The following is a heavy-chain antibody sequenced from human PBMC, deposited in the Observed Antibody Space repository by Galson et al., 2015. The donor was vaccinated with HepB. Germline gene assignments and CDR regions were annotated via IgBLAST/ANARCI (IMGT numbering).Heavy chain of an antibody. V-gene: IGHV3-23*01. J-gene: IGHJ4*02. D-gene: IGHD3-22*01. CDR2: ISGSGGST. CDR1: GFTFSSYA. Sequence: SLRLSCAASGFTFSSYAMSWVRQAPGKGLEWVSAISGSGGSTYYADSVKGRFTISRDNSKNTLYLQMNSLRAEDTAVYYCAKDRGSGSGYYSFDYWGQGTLVTVSS. CDR3: AKDRGSGSGYYSFDY.